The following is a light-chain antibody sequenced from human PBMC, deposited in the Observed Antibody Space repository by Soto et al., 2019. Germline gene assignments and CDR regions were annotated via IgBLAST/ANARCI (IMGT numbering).Light chain of an antibody. V-gene: IGKV1-39*01. J-gene: IGKJ4*01. Sequence: DIQMTQSPSSLSASVGDRVTITFRASQRISTYLNWYKQKQGKAPKXXIYDTSNLQSGVPSTFSGSGSGTDFTLTISSLKPEDSETYYCQQSYSNPLTFGGGTKVDIK. CDR3: QQSYSNPLT. CDR1: QRISTY. CDR2: DTS.